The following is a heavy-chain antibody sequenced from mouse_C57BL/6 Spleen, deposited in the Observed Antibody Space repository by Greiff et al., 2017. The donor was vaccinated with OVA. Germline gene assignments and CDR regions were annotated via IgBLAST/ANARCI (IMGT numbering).Heavy chain of an antibody. J-gene: IGHJ1*03. CDR1: GYTFTSYW. V-gene: IGHV1-55*01. CDR2: IYPGSGST. CDR3: ARDCGSQLQYFDV. Sequence: QVQLQQPGAELVKPGASVKMSCKASGYTFTSYWITWVKQRPGQGLEWIGDIYPGSGSTNYNEKFKSKATLTVDTSSSTAYLQLISLTSEDSAVYYCARDCGSQLQYFDVWGTGTTVTVSS. D-gene: IGHD1-1*01.